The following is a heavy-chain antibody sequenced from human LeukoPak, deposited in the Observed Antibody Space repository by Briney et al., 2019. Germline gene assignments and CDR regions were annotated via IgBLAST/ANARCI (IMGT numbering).Heavy chain of an antibody. CDR1: GGSFSGYY. CDR2: TNHSGST. CDR3: ARTKRGFYFDY. D-gene: IGHD3-10*01. V-gene: IGHV4-34*01. J-gene: IGHJ4*02. Sequence: PSETLSLTCAVYGGSFSGYYWSWIRQPPGKGLEWIGETNHSGSTNYNPSLKSRVTISVDTSKNQFSLKLSSVTAADTAVYYCARTKRGFYFDYWGQGTLVTVSS.